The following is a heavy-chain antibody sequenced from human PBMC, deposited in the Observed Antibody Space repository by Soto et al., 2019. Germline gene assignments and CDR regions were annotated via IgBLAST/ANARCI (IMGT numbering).Heavy chain of an antibody. Sequence: GGSLRLSCAASGFTFSSYGMHWVRQAPGKGLEWVSSMSGSGGTTHYADSVKGRVTMTTDTSTSTAYMELRSLRSDDTAVYYCARVYVVVVAATRFDPWGQGTLVTVSS. V-gene: IGHV3-23*01. CDR2: MSGSGGTT. J-gene: IGHJ5*02. CDR1: GFTFSSYG. CDR3: ARVYVVVVAATRFDP. D-gene: IGHD2-15*01.